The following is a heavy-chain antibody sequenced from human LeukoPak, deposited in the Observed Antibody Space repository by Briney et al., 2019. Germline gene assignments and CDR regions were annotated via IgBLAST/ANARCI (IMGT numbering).Heavy chain of an antibody. CDR3: AQMDCSGGSCYYAY. CDR1: GFTFSSYD. Sequence: PGGSLRLSCTASGFTFSSYDMHWVRQATGKGLEWVSAIGTAGDTYYPGSVKGRFTISRANAKNSLYLQMNSLSAGDTAVYYCAQMDCSGGSCYYAYWGQGTLVTVSS. CDR2: IGTAGDT. D-gene: IGHD2-15*01. J-gene: IGHJ4*02. V-gene: IGHV3-13*04.